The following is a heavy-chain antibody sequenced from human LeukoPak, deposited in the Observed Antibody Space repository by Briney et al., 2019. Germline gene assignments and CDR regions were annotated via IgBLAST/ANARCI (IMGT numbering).Heavy chain of an antibody. V-gene: IGHV1-8*01. CDR2: MNPNSGST. D-gene: IGHD6-13*01. Sequence: ASVTVSCKASGYTFTNYDFNWMRQAAGQGLEWMGWMNPNSGSTGYAQKFQGRVTMTRDTSISTAYMELSSLTSEDTAVYYCARDAREAAAADDPLDIWGQGTTVTVSS. CDR1: GYTFTNYD. J-gene: IGHJ3*02. CDR3: ARDAREAAAADDPLDI.